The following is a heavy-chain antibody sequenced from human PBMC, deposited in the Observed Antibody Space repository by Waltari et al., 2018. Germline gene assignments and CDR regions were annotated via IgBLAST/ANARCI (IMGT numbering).Heavy chain of an antibody. D-gene: IGHD5-12*01. CDR3: ARGGGYNFRDFDY. J-gene: IGHJ4*02. CDR1: GYSISRGYY. Sequence: QVQLPESGPGLVKPSETLSLTCAVSGYSISRGYYWGWIRQPPGKGLEWIGSIYHSGSTYYNPSLKSRVTISVDTSKNQFSLKLSSVTAADTAVYYCARGGGYNFRDFDYWGQGTLVTVSS. V-gene: IGHV4-38-2*01. CDR2: IYHSGST.